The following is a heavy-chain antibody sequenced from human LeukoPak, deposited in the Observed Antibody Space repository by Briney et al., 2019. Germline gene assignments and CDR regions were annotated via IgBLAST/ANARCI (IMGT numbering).Heavy chain of an antibody. CDR3: ARQPKPAAIGRSDY. V-gene: IGHV4-39*01. D-gene: IGHD2-2*02. CDR2: IYYSGST. CDR1: GGSINSSSYY. Sequence: SETLSLTCTVSGGSINSSSYYWGWIRQPPGRGLEWIGSIYYSGSTYYNPSLKSRVTISVDTSKNQFSLNLSSVTAADTAVYYCARQPKPAAIGRSDYWGQGTLVTVSS. J-gene: IGHJ4*02.